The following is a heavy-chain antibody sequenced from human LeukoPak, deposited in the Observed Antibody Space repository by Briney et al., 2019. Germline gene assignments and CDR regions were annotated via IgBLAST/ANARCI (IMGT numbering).Heavy chain of an antibody. J-gene: IGHJ4*02. D-gene: IGHD3-3*01. CDR3: ARDFSFYEHY. CDR2: IWYDGSTK. V-gene: IGHV3-33*01. Sequence: PGGSLSLSCAASGFTISSYGMHWIRQAPGKGLEWVAVIWYDGSTKYYADSVKRRFTISRDSSENTLYLQMNSLTAKDTAVYDCARDFSFYEHYWGQGTLVTVPS. CDR1: GFTISSYG.